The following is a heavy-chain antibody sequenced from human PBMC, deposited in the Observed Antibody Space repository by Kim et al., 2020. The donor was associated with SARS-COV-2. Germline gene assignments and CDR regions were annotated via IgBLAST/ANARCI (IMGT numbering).Heavy chain of an antibody. J-gene: IGHJ4*02. V-gene: IGHV3-11*04. Sequence: HSVKSRFTISSDNAKNSLYLQMNGVRAEDTAVDYCARGGPSSVYYAEFDYWGQGTLVTVSS. CDR3: ARGGPSSVYYAEFDY. D-gene: IGHD3-22*01.